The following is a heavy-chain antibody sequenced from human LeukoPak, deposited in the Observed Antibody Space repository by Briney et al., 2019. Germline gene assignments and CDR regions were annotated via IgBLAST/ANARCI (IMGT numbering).Heavy chain of an antibody. Sequence: GGSLRLSCVASGFTFSHYSMNWVRQAPGKGLEWVSSIRFTGSYIYYADSVKGRFTISRDDAKNLLSLQMISLRAEDTAVYYCTRAGPRRDGYHSDYWGQGTLVTVSS. V-gene: IGHV3-21*01. J-gene: IGHJ4*02. CDR2: IRFTGSYI. D-gene: IGHD5-24*01. CDR3: TRAGPRRDGYHSDY. CDR1: GFTFSHYS.